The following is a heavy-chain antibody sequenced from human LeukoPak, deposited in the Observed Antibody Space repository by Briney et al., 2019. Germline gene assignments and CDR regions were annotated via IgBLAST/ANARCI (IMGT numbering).Heavy chain of an antibody. J-gene: IGHJ4*02. CDR2: ISSSGSTI. CDR1: GFTFSSYS. Sequence: PGGSLRLSCAASGFTFSSYSMNWVRQAPGKGLEWVSYISSSGSTIYYADSVKGRFTISRDNAKNSLYLQMNSLRAEDTAVYYCASPTYGSGSDFDYWGQGTLVTVSS. D-gene: IGHD3-10*01. CDR3: ASPTYGSGSDFDY. V-gene: IGHV3-48*04.